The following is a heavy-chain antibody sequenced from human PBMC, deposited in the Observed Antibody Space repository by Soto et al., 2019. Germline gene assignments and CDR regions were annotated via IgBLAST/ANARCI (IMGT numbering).Heavy chain of an antibody. Sequence: GESLKISCKASGDNFNKYWIGWVRQTPGKGLEWMGIIYPDDSDDRYSPSFQGQVTISVDKSISTAYLHWNSLQTSDTAMYYCTGHDDGTPAHWGQGTLVTVSS. CDR3: TGHDDGTPAH. J-gene: IGHJ1*01. D-gene: IGHD3-3*01. V-gene: IGHV5-51*01. CDR1: GDNFNKYW. CDR2: IYPDDSDD.